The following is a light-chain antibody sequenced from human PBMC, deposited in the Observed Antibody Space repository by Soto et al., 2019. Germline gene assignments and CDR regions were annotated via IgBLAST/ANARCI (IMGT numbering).Light chain of an antibody. V-gene: IGLV1-40*01. CDR3: QSSDSRLSGSDV. J-gene: IGLJ1*01. CDR1: SSNIGAGYH. Sequence: QAVVTQPPSVSGAPGQRDTISCTGSSSNIGAGYHVHWYQQLPGAAPKLLIFGDSNRPSGVPDRFSGSKSGTSASLAITGLQADDEADYYCQSSDSRLSGSDVFGTGTKVTVL. CDR2: GDS.